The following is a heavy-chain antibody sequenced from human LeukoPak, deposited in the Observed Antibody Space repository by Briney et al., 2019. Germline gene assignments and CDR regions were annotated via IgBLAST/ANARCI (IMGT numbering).Heavy chain of an antibody. CDR2: IKGDGSEK. D-gene: IGHD4-17*01. CDR3: ARDPYGDNWFDP. CDR1: GFTFSSYW. V-gene: IGHV3-7*01. J-gene: IGHJ5*02. Sequence: PGGSLRLSCAASGFTFSSYWMSWVRQAPGKGLEWVANIKGDGSEKYYVDSVKGRFTSSRDNAKKSLYLQMNNLRAEDTVVYYCARDPYGDNWFDPWGQGTLVTVSS.